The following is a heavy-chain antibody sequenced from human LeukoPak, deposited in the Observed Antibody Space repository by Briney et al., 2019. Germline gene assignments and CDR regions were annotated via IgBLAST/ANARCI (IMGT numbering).Heavy chain of an antibody. CDR1: GFTFSSYS. J-gene: IGHJ3*02. CDR3: ARDKSILWFGELSNGGAFDI. Sequence: PGGSLRFSCAASGFTFSSYSMNWVRQAPGKGLEWVSYISSSSSTIYYADSVKGRFTISRDNAKNSLYLQMNSLRDEDTAVYYCARDKSILWFGELSNGGAFDIWGQGTMVTVSS. D-gene: IGHD3-10*01. CDR2: ISSSSSTI. V-gene: IGHV3-48*02.